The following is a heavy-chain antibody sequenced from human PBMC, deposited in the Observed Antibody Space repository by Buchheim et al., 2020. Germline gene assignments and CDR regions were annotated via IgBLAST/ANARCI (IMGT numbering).Heavy chain of an antibody. V-gene: IGHV3-23*01. Sequence: EVQLLESGGGLVQPGGSLRLSCAASGFTFSSYAMSWVRQAPGKGLEWVSAISGSGGSTWYADSVKGRFTISRDNSKNTLYLQMNSLRAEDTAIYYCAKDGADYGDPGNSYYYYGMDVWGQGTT. CDR2: ISGSGGST. J-gene: IGHJ6*02. CDR1: GFTFSSYA. CDR3: AKDGADYGDPGNSYYYYGMDV. D-gene: IGHD4-17*01.